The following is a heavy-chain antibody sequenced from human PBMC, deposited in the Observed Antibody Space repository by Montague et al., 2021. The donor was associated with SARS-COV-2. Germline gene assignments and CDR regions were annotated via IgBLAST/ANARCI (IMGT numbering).Heavy chain of an antibody. CDR3: ARDRGVQYQLQMPFYFDY. CDR2: IYHSGST. V-gene: IGHV4-34*01. J-gene: IGHJ4*02. CDR1: GGSFSGYY. D-gene: IGHD2-2*01. Sequence: SETLSLTCAVYGGSFSGYYWSWIRQPPGKGLGWIGEIYHSGSTNYNPSLKSRVTISVDTSKNQFSLRLSSVTAADTAVYYCARDRGVQYQLQMPFYFDYWGQGTLVTVSS.